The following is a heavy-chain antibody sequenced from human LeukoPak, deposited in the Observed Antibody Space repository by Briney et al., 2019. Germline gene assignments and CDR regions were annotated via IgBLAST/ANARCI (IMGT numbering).Heavy chain of an antibody. D-gene: IGHD5-24*01. CDR3: AKARGIGWLQSRVVDFDY. CDR2: MNPNSGNT. V-gene: IGHV1-8*01. CDR1: GYTFTSYE. Sequence: ASVKVSCKASGYTFTSYEVNWVRQATGQGLEWMGWMNPNSGNTGYGQNFQGRITMTRDTSTSTAYMELSSLRSEDTAVYYCAKARGIGWLQSRVVDFDYWGQGTLVTVSS. J-gene: IGHJ4*02.